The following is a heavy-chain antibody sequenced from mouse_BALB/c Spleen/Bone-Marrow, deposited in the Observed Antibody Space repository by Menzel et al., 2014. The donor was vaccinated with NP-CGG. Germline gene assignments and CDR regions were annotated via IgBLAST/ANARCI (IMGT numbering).Heavy chain of an antibody. CDR2: ISYSGST. CDR1: GYSITSDYA. V-gene: IGHV3-2*02. Sequence: EVKLVESGPGLVKPSQSLSLTCTVTGYSITSDYAWNWIRQFPGNKLEWMGYISYSGSTSYNPSLKGRISITRDTSKNQFFLQLNSVTTEDTATYYCARGITTAWFAYWGQGTLVTVSA. CDR3: ARGITTAWFAY. D-gene: IGHD2-4*01. J-gene: IGHJ3*01.